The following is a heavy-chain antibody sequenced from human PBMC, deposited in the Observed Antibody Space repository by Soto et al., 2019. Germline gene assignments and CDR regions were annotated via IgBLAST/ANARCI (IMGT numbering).Heavy chain of an antibody. CDR1: GYSFTSYG. CDR2: ISAYNGNK. V-gene: IGHV1-18*01. Sequence: SVKFACTAPGYSFTSYGISLVRQAPGQGLEWMGWISAYNGNKNYAQKLQGRVTMTTDTSTSTAYMELRSLRSDDTAVYYCASSVVPAAFDAFDIWGQGTMVTVSS. CDR3: ASSVVPAAFDAFDI. J-gene: IGHJ3*02. D-gene: IGHD2-2*01.